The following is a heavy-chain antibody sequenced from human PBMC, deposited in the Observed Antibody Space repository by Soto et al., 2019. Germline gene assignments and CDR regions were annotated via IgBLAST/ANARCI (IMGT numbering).Heavy chain of an antibody. V-gene: IGHV1-2*02. J-gene: IGHJ4*02. CDR1: GYTFTGYY. Sequence: GASVKVSCKASGYTFTGYYMHWVRQAPGQGLEWMGWINPNSGGTNYAQKFQGRVTMTRDTSISTAYMELSRLRSDDTAVYYCAPGYCGGGSCWMDYWGQGTQVTVSS. CDR3: APGYCGGGSCWMDY. D-gene: IGHD2-15*01. CDR2: INPNSGGT.